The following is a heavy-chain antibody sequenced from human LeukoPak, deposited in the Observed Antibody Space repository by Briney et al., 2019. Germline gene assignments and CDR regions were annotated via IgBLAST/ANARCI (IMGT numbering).Heavy chain of an antibody. Sequence: GGSLRLSCAASGFTFNSYAMSWVRQAPGKGLEWVSTISASGGTTYYADSVRGRFTISRDNSKNTLYLQMNSLRVEDTAVYYCAKEPREYCSSSACPNWLDPWGQGALVTVS. V-gene: IGHV3-23*01. CDR3: AKEPREYCSSSACPNWLDP. CDR1: GFTFNSYA. CDR2: ISASGGTT. D-gene: IGHD2/OR15-2a*01. J-gene: IGHJ5*02.